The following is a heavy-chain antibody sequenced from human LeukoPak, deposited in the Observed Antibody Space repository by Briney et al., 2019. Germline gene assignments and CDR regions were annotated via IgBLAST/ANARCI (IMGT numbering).Heavy chain of an antibody. J-gene: IGHJ6*02. CDR3: ARLPGVLRFLEWLSPRNGMDV. D-gene: IGHD3-3*01. CDR2: ISSSSSYI. CDR1: GFTFSSYS. Sequence: GGSLRLSCAASGFTFSSYSMTWVRQAPGKGLEWVSSISSSSSYIYYADSVKGRFTISRDNAKNSLYLQMNSLRAEDTAVYYCARLPGVLRFLEWLSPRNGMDVWGQGTTVTVSS. V-gene: IGHV3-21*01.